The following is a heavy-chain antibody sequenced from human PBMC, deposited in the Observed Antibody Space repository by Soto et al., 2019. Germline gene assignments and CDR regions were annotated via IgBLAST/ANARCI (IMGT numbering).Heavy chain of an antibody. J-gene: IGHJ4*02. CDR2: ISGSDGST. Sequence: VQLLESGGGLVQPGGSLRLSCAASGFTFSSYAMSWVRQAPGKGLEWVSAISGSDGSTYYADSVKGRFTVSRDNSKNTLYLQMNSLRAEDTAVYYCAKLPPHDFWSGYPYVDYWGQGTLVTVSP. V-gene: IGHV3-23*01. D-gene: IGHD3-3*01. CDR3: AKLPPHDFWSGYPYVDY. CDR1: GFTFSSYA.